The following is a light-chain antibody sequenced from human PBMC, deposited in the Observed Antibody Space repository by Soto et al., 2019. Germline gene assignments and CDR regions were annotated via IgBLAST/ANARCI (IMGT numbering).Light chain of an antibody. Sequence: EIVLTQSPGTLSLSPGEKATLSCGASQSVSNSYLAWYQQKPGQAPRQLIYGASSRATGIPDRFSGSGSGTDFTLTITRLEPEDFAVYYCQHYRTSFGGGTRVEIK. CDR1: QSVSNSY. CDR2: GAS. CDR3: QHYRTS. V-gene: IGKV3-20*01. J-gene: IGKJ4*01.